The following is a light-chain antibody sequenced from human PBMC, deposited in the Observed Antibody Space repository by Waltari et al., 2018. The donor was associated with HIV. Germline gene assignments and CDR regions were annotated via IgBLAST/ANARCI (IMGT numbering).Light chain of an antibody. CDR1: QSVTSRF. V-gene: IGKV3-20*01. CDR3: QQYGSSPPYT. J-gene: IGKJ2*01. CDR2: RAS. Sequence: EIVLTQSPGTLSLSPGERATLSCRASQSVTSRFLAWYQQKPGQAPRLLIYRASSRATGIPDRFSGSGSGTDFTLTISTLEPEYFAVYYCQQYGSSPPYTFGQGTKLEIK.